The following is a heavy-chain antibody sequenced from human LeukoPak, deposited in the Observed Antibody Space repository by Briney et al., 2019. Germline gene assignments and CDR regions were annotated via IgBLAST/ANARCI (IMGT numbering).Heavy chain of an antibody. Sequence: ASVKVSCKXSGGTFSSYAISWVRRAPGQGLEWMGMIIPIFGTANYAQKFQGRVTITTDESTSTAYMELSSLRSEDTAVYYCARAHPITGTKGFYFDYWGQGTLVTVSS. V-gene: IGHV1-69*05. CDR1: GGTFSSYA. CDR2: IIPIFGTA. CDR3: ARAHPITGTKGFYFDY. D-gene: IGHD1-7*01. J-gene: IGHJ4*02.